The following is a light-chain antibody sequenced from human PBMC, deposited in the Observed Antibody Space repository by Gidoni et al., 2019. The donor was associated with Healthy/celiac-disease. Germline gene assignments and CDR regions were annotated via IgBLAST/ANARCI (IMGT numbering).Light chain of an antibody. CDR2: AAS. J-gene: IGKJ1*01. Sequence: DIQMTQSPSSLSASVADRVTITCRASQRISSNFNWYQQKPGKAPKLPIYAASSLQSGVPSRFSGSGSWTDFTLTISSLQPEDFATYYCQQSYSTPWTFGKGTKVEIK. CDR3: QQSYSTPWT. V-gene: IGKV1-39*01. CDR1: QRISSN.